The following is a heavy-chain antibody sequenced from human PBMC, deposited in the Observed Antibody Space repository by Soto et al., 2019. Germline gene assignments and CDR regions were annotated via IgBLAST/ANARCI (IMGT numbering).Heavy chain of an antibody. D-gene: IGHD6-6*01. CDR1: GGSINSGGYS. V-gene: IGHV4-30-2*01. Sequence: SETLSLTCAVSGGSINSGGYSWSWIRQPPGKGLEWIGYIYHSGSTYYNPSLKSRVTISVDRSKNQFSLKLSSVTAADTAVYYCARVGSSSSGFDYWGQGTLVTAPQ. J-gene: IGHJ4*02. CDR3: ARVGSSSSGFDY. CDR2: IYHSGST.